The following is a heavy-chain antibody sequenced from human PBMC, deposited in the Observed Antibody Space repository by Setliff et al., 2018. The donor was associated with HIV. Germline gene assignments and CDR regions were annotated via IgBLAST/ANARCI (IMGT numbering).Heavy chain of an antibody. CDR1: GGSISSGGYY. Sequence: SETLSLTCTVSGGSISSGGYYWSWIRQHPGKGLEWIGYIYYSGSTYYNPSLKSRVTISVDKSKNQFSLNLTSVTAADTAVYYCARGGAFWSGYYGFDYWGQGTLVTV. D-gene: IGHD3-3*01. V-gene: IGHV4-31*03. CDR2: IYYSGST. CDR3: ARGGAFWSGYYGFDY. J-gene: IGHJ4*02.